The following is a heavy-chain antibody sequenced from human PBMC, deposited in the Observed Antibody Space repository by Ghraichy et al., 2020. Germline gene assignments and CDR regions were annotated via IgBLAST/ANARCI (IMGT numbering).Heavy chain of an antibody. J-gene: IGHJ4*02. CDR2: IGGSGDVI. CDR1: GFTFSSYA. V-gene: IGHV3-23*01. Sequence: GGSLRLSCAASGFTFSSYAMTWVRQAPGKGLEWVSVIGGSGDVIQYADSVKGRFTISRDNSKDTLYLQMNSLRVEDTAVYYCAKFGSVAIPEGRRFDFWGQGSLVTVSS. D-gene: IGHD2-2*02. CDR3: AKFGSVAIPEGRRFDF.